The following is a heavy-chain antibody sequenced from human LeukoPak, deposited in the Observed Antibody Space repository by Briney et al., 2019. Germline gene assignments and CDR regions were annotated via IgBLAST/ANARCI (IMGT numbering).Heavy chain of an antibody. Sequence: GGSLRLSCAASGFTFSSYSMNWVRQAPGKGLEWVSSISSSSSYIYYADSVKGRFTISRDNAKNSLYLQMNSLRAEDTAVYYCARDLYGDYDNWFDPWGQGTPVTVSS. J-gene: IGHJ5*02. CDR1: GFTFSSYS. D-gene: IGHD4-17*01. CDR3: ARDLYGDYDNWFDP. CDR2: ISSSSSYI. V-gene: IGHV3-21*01.